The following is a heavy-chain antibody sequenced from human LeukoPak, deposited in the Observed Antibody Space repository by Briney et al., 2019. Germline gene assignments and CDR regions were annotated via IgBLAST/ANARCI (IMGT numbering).Heavy chain of an antibody. Sequence: GGSLRLSCAASGFTFSTYTMNWVRQAPGKGLEWVSFISSSSSYMYYADSVKGRFTISRDNTKKSLYLQMNSLRAEDTAIYYCVLRGAVAAADFWGQGTLVTVSS. CDR3: VLRGAVAAADF. CDR2: ISSSSSYM. CDR1: GFTFSTYT. V-gene: IGHV3-21*01. D-gene: IGHD6-19*01. J-gene: IGHJ4*02.